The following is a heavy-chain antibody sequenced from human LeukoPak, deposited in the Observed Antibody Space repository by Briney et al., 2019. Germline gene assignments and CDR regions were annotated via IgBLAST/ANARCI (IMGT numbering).Heavy chain of an antibody. CDR1: GGSISSGGYY. J-gene: IGHJ4*02. CDR3: ARSSWELLAYDY. CDR2: IYYSGST. Sequence: SETLSLTCTVSGGSISSGGYYWSWIRQHPGKGLEWIGYIYYSGSTYYNPSLKSRVTISVDTSKNQFSLKLSSVTAADTAVYYCARSSWELLAYDYWGQGTPVTVSS. D-gene: IGHD1-26*01. V-gene: IGHV4-31*03.